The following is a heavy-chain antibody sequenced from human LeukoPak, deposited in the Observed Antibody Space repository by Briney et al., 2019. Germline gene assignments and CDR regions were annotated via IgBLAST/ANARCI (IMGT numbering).Heavy chain of an antibody. CDR3: ARDVSGSLDY. D-gene: IGHD1-26*01. CDR1: GFTFSTYN. CDR2: ITSSSTYI. V-gene: IGHV3-21*01. Sequence: GGSLRLSCAASGFTFSTYNMNWVRQAPGKGLEWVSSITSSSTYIYYADSVKGRFTISRDNAKNSLFLQMNTLGVEDTAVYYCARDVSGSLDYWGQGTLVTVSS. J-gene: IGHJ4*02.